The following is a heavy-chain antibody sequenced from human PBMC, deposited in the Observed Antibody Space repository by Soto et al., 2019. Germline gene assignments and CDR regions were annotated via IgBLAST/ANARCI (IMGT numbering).Heavy chain of an antibody. Sequence: QVQLVQSGAEVKKPGASVKVSCKASGYTFTSYDINWVRQATGQGLEWMGWMNPNSGNTGYAQKFQGRVTMTRNTSISTAYMELSSLRSEDTPVYYCARVHCGGDCYSFYWYIDLSGRGTLVTVSS. CDR1: GYTFTSYD. V-gene: IGHV1-8*01. CDR2: MNPNSGNT. CDR3: ARVHCGGDCYSFYWYIDL. D-gene: IGHD2-21*02. J-gene: IGHJ2*01.